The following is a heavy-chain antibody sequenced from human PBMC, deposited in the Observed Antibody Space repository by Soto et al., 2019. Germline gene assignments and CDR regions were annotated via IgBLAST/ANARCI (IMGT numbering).Heavy chain of an antibody. CDR2: INHSGST. CDR3: ARFEVVVVVDGTHGMDV. Sequence: PSETLSLTCAVYGGPLSGYYWSWIRQPPGKGLEWIGEINHSGSTNYNPSLKSRVTISVDTSKNQFSMKLSSVTAADTAVYYCARFEVVVVVDGTHGMDVWGQGTTVTVSS. J-gene: IGHJ6*02. D-gene: IGHD2-15*01. CDR1: GGPLSGYY. V-gene: IGHV4-34*01.